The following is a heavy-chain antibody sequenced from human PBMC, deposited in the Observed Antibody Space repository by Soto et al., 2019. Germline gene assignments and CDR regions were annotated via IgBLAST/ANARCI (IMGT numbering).Heavy chain of an antibody. CDR3: AQDRVVGEVGFDY. D-gene: IGHD1-26*01. V-gene: IGHV3-23*01. J-gene: IGHJ4*02. CDR2: ISGSGGST. CDR1: GFTFSSYA. Sequence: EVQLLESGGGLVQPGGSLRLSCAASGFTFSSYAMSWVRQAPGKGLEWVSAISGSGGSTYYADSVKGRFTISRDNSKNTLYLQMNSLRAEDTAVYYCAQDRVVGEVGFDYWGQGTLVTVSS.